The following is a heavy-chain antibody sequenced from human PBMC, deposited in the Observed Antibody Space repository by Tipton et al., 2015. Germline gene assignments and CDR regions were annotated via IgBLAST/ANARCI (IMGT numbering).Heavy chain of an antibody. CDR1: GESVSSASAA. Sequence: GLVKPSQNLSLTCVVSGESVSSASAAWNWIRQSPSRGFEWLGRTYYRSRWYNDYPLSLKSRIAIHPDTSKNQFSLQLKSVTPEDTAMYYCTRGGAVVRGVIIHSAHWGQGTQVTVSS. CDR2: TYYRSRWYN. J-gene: IGHJ4*02. CDR3: TRGGAVVRGVIIHSAH. V-gene: IGHV6-1*01. D-gene: IGHD3-10*01.